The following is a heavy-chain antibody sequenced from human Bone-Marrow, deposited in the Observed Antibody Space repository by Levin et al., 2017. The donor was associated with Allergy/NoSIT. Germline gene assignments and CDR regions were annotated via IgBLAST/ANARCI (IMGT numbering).Heavy chain of an antibody. CDR2: ISSSGSDM. Sequence: TGGSLRLSCTVSGFTFSIYSINWVRQAPGKGLESVSSISSSGSDMYYVDSVRGRFTISRDNAKNSLTLQMNSLRAEDTAVYYCARGIIGDVRVAHKEAFDIWGQGTMVSVSS. V-gene: IGHV3-21*01. D-gene: IGHD2-8*02. CDR3: ARGIIGDVRVAHKEAFDI. J-gene: IGHJ3*02. CDR1: GFTFSIYS.